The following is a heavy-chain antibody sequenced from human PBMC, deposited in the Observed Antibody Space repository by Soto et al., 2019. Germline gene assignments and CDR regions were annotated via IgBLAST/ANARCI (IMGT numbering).Heavy chain of an antibody. CDR3: ARGGSYYDSSGYYRPFDY. Sequence: PGGSLRLSCAASGLTFSNYAMHWVRQAPGKGLEWVAVISYDGSNKFYADSVKGRFTISRDNSKNTLYLQMNSLRAEDTAVYYCARGGSYYDSSGYYRPFDYWGQGTLVTVSS. V-gene: IGHV3-30-3*01. J-gene: IGHJ4*02. CDR1: GLTFSNYA. D-gene: IGHD3-22*01. CDR2: ISYDGSNK.